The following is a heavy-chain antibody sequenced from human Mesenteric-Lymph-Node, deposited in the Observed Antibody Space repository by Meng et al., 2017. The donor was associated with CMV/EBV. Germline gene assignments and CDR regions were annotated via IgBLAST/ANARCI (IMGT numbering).Heavy chain of an antibody. D-gene: IGHD3-22*01. J-gene: IGHJ5*02. CDR2: IYYSGST. V-gene: IGHV4-59*01. Sequence: SETLSLTCTVSGGSINNYYWSWIRQPPGKGLEWIGYIYYSGSTNYNPSLKSRVTISVDTSKNQFSLKLSSVTAADTAVYYCASRNYCDSSGYSWGQGTLVTVSS. CDR3: ASRNYCDSSGYS. CDR1: GGSINNYY.